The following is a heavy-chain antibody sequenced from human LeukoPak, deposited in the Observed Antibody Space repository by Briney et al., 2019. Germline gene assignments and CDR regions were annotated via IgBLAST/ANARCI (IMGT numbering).Heavy chain of an antibody. J-gene: IGHJ4*02. V-gene: IGHV1-69*13. D-gene: IGHD6-13*01. CDR2: IIPIFGTA. CDR1: GGTFGSYA. Sequence: ASVKVSCKASGGTFGSYAISWVRQAPGQGLEWMGGIIPIFGTANYAQKFQGRVSITADESTSTTYMELSSLRSEDTAVYYCARAGLAAAGTLDYWGQGTLVTVSS. CDR3: ARAGLAAAGTLDY.